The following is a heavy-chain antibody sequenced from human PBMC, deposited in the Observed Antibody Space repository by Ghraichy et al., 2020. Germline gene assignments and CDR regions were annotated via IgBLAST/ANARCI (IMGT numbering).Heavy chain of an antibody. J-gene: IGHJ4*02. D-gene: IGHD2-2*01. Sequence: SQTLSLTCTVSGGSISSYYWSWIRQPPGKGLEWIGYIYYSGSTNYNPSLKSRVTISVDTSKNQFSLKLSSVTAADTAVYYCASGGISSAIDYWGQGTLVTVSS. CDR2: IYYSGST. V-gene: IGHV4-59*01. CDR3: ASGGISSAIDY. CDR1: GGSISSYY.